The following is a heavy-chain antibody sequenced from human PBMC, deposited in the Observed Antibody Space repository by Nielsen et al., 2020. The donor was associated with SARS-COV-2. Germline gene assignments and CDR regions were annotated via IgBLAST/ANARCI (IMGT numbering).Heavy chain of an antibody. CDR3: ARRLMLAKYSSSWYKKGYFDY. CDR1: GGSISSSSYY. J-gene: IGHJ4*02. Sequence: SETLSLTCTVSGGSISSSSYYWGWIRQPPGKGLEWIGSIYYSGSTYYNPSLKSRVTISVDTSKNHFSLKLSSVTAADTAVYYCARRLMLAKYSSSWYKKGYFDYWGQGTLVTVSS. CDR2: IYYSGST. D-gene: IGHD6-13*01. V-gene: IGHV4-39*02.